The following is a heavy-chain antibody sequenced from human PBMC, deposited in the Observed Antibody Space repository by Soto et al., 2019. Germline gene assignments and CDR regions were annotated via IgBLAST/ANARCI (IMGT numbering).Heavy chain of an antibody. J-gene: IGHJ4*02. CDR3: ARDGTSN. V-gene: IGHV3-21*01. D-gene: IGHD6-13*01. CDR2: ISSSSSYI. CDR1: GFTFISYS. Sequence: PGESLKISCAASGFTFISYSMNWVRQAPGKGLEWVSSISSSSSYIYYADSVKGRFTISRDNGKNSLYLQMNSLRAEDTAVYYCARDGTSNWGQGTLVTAPQ.